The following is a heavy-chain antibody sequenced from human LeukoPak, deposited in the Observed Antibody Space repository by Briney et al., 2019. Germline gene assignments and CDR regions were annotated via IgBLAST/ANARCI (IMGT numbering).Heavy chain of an antibody. V-gene: IGHV1-46*03. CDR3: ARFTGPPGSSPTSLDY. D-gene: IGHD6-6*01. J-gene: IGHJ4*02. CDR2: INPSGGST. Sequence: ASVKVSCKASGYTFTSYYMHWVRQAPGQGLEWMGIINPSGGSTSYAQKFQGRVTMTRDTSTSTVYMELSSLRSEDTAVYYCARFTGPPGSSPTSLDYWGQGTLVTVSS. CDR1: GYTFTSYY.